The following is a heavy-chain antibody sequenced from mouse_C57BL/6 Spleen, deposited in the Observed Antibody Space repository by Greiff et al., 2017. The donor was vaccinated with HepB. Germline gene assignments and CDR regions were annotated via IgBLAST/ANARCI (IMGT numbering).Heavy chain of an antibody. Sequence: VQLQQSGAELVKPGASVKMSCKASGYTFTSYWITWVKQRPGQGLEWIGDIYPDSGSTNYNEKFKSKATLTVDTSSSTAYMQLSSLTSEDSAVYYCGSSPYLSWYFDVWGTGTTVTVSS. J-gene: IGHJ1*03. CDR1: GYTFTSYW. V-gene: IGHV1-55*01. D-gene: IGHD1-1*01. CDR3: GSSPYLSWYFDV. CDR2: IYPDSGST.